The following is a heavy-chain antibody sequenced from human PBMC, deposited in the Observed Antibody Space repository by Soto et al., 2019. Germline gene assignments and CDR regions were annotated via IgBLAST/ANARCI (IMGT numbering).Heavy chain of an antibody. CDR2: IIPILGIA. V-gene: IGHV1-69*02. Sequence: GASVKVSCKASGGTFSSYTISWVRHAPGQGLEWMGRIIPILGIANYAQKFQGRVTITADKSTSTAYMELSSLRSEDTAVYYCARVLMVRGVTNYYYYMDVWGKGTTVTVSS. J-gene: IGHJ6*03. CDR1: GGTFSSYT. CDR3: ARVLMVRGVTNYYYYMDV. D-gene: IGHD3-10*01.